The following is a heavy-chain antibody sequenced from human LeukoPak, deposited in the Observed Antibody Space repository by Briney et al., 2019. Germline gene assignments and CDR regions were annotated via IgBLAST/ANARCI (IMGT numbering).Heavy chain of an antibody. Sequence: GGSLRLSCAASGFTFSSYAMSWVRQAPGKGLEWVSAISGSGGSTYYADSVKGRFTISRDNSKNTLYLQMNSLRAEDTAVYHCAKGTTVTTGKNDFDYWGQGTLVTVSS. CDR1: GFTFSSYA. J-gene: IGHJ4*02. CDR3: AKGTTVTTGKNDFDY. CDR2: ISGSGGST. V-gene: IGHV3-23*01. D-gene: IGHD4-17*01.